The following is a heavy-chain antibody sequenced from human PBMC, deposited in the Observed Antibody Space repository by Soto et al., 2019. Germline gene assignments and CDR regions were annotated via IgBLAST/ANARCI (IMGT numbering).Heavy chain of an antibody. D-gene: IGHD6-19*01. J-gene: IGHJ6*02. CDR3: ARKVAGTDSYGMHV. V-gene: IGHV3-23*01. CDR2: ISGSGGST. CDR1: GFTFSSYA. Sequence: EVQLLESGGGLVQPGGSLRLSCAASGFTFSSYAMSWVRQAPGKGLEWVSAISGSGGSTYYADSVKGRFTISRDNSNNVLYLQMDSLRAEDTAVYYCARKVAGTDSYGMHVWGQGTTVTVSS.